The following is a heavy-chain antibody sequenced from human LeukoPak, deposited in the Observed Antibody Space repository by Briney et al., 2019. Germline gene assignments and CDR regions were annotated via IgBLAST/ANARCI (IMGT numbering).Heavy chain of an antibody. CDR1: GGTFSSYA. V-gene: IGHV1-69*05. D-gene: IGHD6-6*01. CDR2: IIPIFGTA. Sequence: SVKVSCKASGGTFSSYAISWVRQAPGQGLEWMGGIIPIFGTANYAQKFQGRVTITTDESTSTAYMELSSLRSEDTAVYYCATPNTYSSSPLGYFQHWGQGTLVTVSS. J-gene: IGHJ1*01. CDR3: ATPNTYSSSPLGYFQH.